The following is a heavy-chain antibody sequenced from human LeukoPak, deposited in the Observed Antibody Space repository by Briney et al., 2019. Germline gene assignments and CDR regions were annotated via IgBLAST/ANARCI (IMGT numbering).Heavy chain of an antibody. CDR3: ARVLSVFGVVMGYMDV. Sequence: VASVKVSCKASGGTFSSYAISWVRQAPGQGLEWMGGIIPIFGTANYAQKFQGRVTITADESTSTAYMELSSLRSEDTAVYYCARVLSVFGVVMGYMDVWGKGTTVTVSS. D-gene: IGHD3-3*01. J-gene: IGHJ6*03. V-gene: IGHV1-69*13. CDR1: GGTFSSYA. CDR2: IIPIFGTA.